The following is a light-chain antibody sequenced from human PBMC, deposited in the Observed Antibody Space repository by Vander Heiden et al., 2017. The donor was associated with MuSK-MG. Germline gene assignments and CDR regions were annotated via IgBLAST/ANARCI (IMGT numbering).Light chain of an antibody. Sequence: DVQVTQSPSSLSASIGDTVTITCRASPSISTNLNWYQQTPGTAPKLLIYDASSFQYGVPSRFHGRGPGTDFTLTIIRLQPEDFATYYCQPADNKLDTFGHGTNVDFK. CDR2: DAS. J-gene: IGKJ3*01. V-gene: IGKV1-39*01. CDR1: PSISTN. CDR3: QPADNKLDT.